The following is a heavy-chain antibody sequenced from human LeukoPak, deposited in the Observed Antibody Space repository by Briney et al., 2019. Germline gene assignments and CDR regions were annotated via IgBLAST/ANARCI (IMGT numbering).Heavy chain of an antibody. CDR3: ANRYGSPAVAN. CDR1: GFTFSSYA. D-gene: IGHD4-17*01. CDR2: INDSGDRT. Sequence: GGSLRLSCAASGFTFSSYAMNWVRQAPGKGLERVSSINDSGDRTYYADSVKGRFTISRDNSKNTLYLQMNSLRAEDTAVYYCANRYGSPAVANWGQGTLVTVSS. V-gene: IGHV3-23*01. J-gene: IGHJ4*02.